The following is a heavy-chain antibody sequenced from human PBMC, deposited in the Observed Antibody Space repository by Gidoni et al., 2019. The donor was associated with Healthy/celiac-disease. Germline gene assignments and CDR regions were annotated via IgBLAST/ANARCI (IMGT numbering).Heavy chain of an antibody. CDR1: GGSISSGRSY. J-gene: IGHJ2*01. D-gene: IGHD2-2*01. CDR3: GGGGGEDIVVVPAALHPYWYFDL. V-gene: IGHV4-31*03. CDR2: KYDRWST. Sequence: QVQLQESGPGLVKPSQTLSLTCTVPGGSISSGRSYWHSIRQPPGKGLEWIGYKYDRWSTTYNPSLKSRVTLSGARAKNQFSRKRSFVTAADPAVYSGGGGGGEDIVVVPAALHPYWYFDLWGRGTLVTVSS.